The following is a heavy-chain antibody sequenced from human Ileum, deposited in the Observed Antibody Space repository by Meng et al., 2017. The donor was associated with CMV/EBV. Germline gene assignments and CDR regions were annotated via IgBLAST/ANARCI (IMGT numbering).Heavy chain of an antibody. V-gene: IGHV4-39*07. CDR3: ARKVVPAGDFDY. Sequence: GSLRLSCTVSGGSISSSSYYWGWIRQPPGKGLEWIGSIYYSGSTYYNPSLKSRVTISVDTSKNQFSLKLSSVTAADTAVYYCARKVVPAGDFDYWGQGTRVTVSS. CDR1: GGSISSSSYY. CDR2: IYYSGST. J-gene: IGHJ4*02. D-gene: IGHD2-2*01.